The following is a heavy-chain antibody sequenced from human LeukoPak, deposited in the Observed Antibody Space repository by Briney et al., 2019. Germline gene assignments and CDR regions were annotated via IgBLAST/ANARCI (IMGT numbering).Heavy chain of an antibody. CDR2: ISDTGDST. V-gene: IGHV3-23*01. CDR1: GFSLSSNG. Sequence: GGSLRLSCVASGFSLSSNGMSWVRQAPGKGLDWVSGISDTGDSTHYADSVKGRFTISRDNSKNTLYLQMNSLRAEDTAVYYCAKDDGWVQYANWGQGTLVTVSS. J-gene: IGHJ4*02. CDR3: AKDDGWVQYAN. D-gene: IGHD5-24*01.